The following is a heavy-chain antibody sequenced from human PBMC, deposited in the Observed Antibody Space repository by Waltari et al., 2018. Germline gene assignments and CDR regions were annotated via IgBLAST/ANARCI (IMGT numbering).Heavy chain of an antibody. J-gene: IGHJ4*02. CDR3: ARRYGDYVDAYF. V-gene: IGHV4-39*01. Sequence: QLQLQESGPGLVKPSETLSLTCTVSGGAISSSSYYWGWMRQAPGKGLEWIGSFFYSGSPYYNPSLRSRVTISVDASKNQFSLRLSSVTAADTAVYYCARRYGDYVDAYFWGQGTLVTVSS. CDR1: GGAISSSSYY. D-gene: IGHD4-17*01. CDR2: FFYSGSP.